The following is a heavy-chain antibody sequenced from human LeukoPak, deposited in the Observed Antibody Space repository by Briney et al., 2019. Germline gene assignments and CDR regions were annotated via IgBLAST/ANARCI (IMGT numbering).Heavy chain of an antibody. CDR3: ASLGEYDYRFDY. Sequence: ASVKVSCKASGYTFTSYAMHWVRQAPGQRLEWMGWINAGNGNTKYSQKFQGRVTITRDTSASTAYMELSSLRSEDTAVYYCASLGEYDYRFDYWGQGTLVTVSS. CDR1: GYTFTSYA. J-gene: IGHJ4*02. D-gene: IGHD4-11*01. V-gene: IGHV1-3*01. CDR2: INAGNGNT.